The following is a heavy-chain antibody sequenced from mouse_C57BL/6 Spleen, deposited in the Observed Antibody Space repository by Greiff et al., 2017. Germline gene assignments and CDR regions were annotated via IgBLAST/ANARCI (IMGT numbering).Heavy chain of an antibody. CDR1: VYTFTSYW. J-gene: IGHJ1*03. D-gene: IGHD1-1*01. V-gene: IGHV1-52*01. CDR2: IDPSDSET. CDR3: ARKYYGSSYWYFDV. Sequence: QVQLQQPGAELVRPGSSVKLSCKASVYTFTSYWMHWVKQRPIQGLEWIGNIDPSDSETHYNQKFKDKATLTVDKSSSTAYMQLSSLTSEDSAVYYCARKYYGSSYWYFDVWGTGTTVTVSS.